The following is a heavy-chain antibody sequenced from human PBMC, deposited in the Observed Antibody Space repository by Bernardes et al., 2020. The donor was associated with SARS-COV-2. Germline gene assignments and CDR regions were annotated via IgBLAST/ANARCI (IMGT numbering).Heavy chain of an antibody. CDR1: GYTFTSYG. J-gene: IGHJ3*02. CDR2: ISAYNGNT. CDR3: ARSEYYYDSSGYPTDAFDI. D-gene: IGHD3-22*01. Sequence: ASVKVSCKASGYTFTSYGISWVRQAPGQGLEWMGWISAYNGNTNYAQKLQGRVTMTTDTSTSTAYMELRSLRSDDTAVYYCARSEYYYDSSGYPTDAFDIWGQGTMVTVSS. V-gene: IGHV1-18*01.